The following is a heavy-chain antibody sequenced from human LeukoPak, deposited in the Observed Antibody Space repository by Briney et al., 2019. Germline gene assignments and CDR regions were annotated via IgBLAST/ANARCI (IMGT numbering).Heavy chain of an antibody. J-gene: IGHJ4*02. CDR2: ISAYNGNT. CDR3: ARAQRWLQPFDY. CDR1: GYTFTSYG. Sequence: ASVKVSCKASGYTFTSYGVSWVRQAPGQGLEWMGWISAYNGNTNYAQKLQGRVTMTTDTSTSTAYMELRSLRSEDTAVYYCARAQRWLQPFDYWGQGTLVTVSS. V-gene: IGHV1-18*01. D-gene: IGHD5-24*01.